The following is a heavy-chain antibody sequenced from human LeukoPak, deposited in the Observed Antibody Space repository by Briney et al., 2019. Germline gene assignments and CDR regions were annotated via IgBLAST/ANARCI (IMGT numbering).Heavy chain of an antibody. D-gene: IGHD3-10*02. V-gene: IGHV3-48*01. CDR2: ISSSSSTI. CDR1: GFTFSSYR. CDR3: AELGITMIGGV. Sequence: GGSLRLSCAASGFTFSSYRMNWVRQAPGKGLEWVSYISSSSSTIYYADSVKGRFTISRDNAKNSLYLQMNGLRAEDTAVYYCAELGITMIGGVWGKGTTVTISS. J-gene: IGHJ6*04.